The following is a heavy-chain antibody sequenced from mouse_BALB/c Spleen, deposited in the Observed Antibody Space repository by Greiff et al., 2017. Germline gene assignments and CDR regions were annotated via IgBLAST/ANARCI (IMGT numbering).Heavy chain of an antibody. Sequence: EVQLVESGGGLVQPGGSRKLSCAASGFTFSSFGMHWVRQAPEKGLEWVAYISSGSSTISYADTVKGRFTISRDNPKNTLFLQMTSLRSEDTAMYYCARSDDGYYYAMDYWGQGTSVTVSS. CDR2: ISSGSSTI. J-gene: IGHJ4*01. V-gene: IGHV5-17*02. D-gene: IGHD2-3*01. CDR3: ARSDDGYYYAMDY. CDR1: GFTFSSFG.